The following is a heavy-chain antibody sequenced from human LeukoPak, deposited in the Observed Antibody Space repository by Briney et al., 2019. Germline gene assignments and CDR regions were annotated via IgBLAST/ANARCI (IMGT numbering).Heavy chain of an antibody. CDR3: ARDLFQPRGYSYGYVGY. CDR1: GYTFTSYY. V-gene: IGHV1-46*03. J-gene: IGHJ4*02. CDR2: IDPSGGST. Sequence: ASVKVSCKASGYTFTSYYMHWVRQAPGQGLEWIGIIDPSGGSTSYAQKFQGRVTMTRDTPTSTVYMELSSLRSEDTAVYYCARDLFQPRGYSYGYVGYWGQGTLVTVSS. D-gene: IGHD5-18*01.